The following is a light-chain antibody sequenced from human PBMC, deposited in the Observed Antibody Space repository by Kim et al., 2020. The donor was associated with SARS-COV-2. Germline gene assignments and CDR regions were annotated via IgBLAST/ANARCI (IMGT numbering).Light chain of an antibody. CDR3: KSRDSSGNLLV. Sequence: SSELTQDPAVPVALGQTIRITCQGDNLRSYSASWYQQKPGPAPVLVIFAKNNRPSGIPDRFSGSSSGNTASLTITGAQAEDEADYYCKSRDSSGNLLVFGGGTQLTVL. J-gene: IGLJ2*01. CDR1: NLRSYS. V-gene: IGLV3-19*01. CDR2: AKN.